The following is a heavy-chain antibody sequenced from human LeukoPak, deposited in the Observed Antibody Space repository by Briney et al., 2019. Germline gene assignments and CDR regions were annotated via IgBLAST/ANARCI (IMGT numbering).Heavy chain of an antibody. Sequence: GGSLRLSCATSGFSFTDYPMNWVRRAPGKGLEWISNIRTTAEGAKYAYYADSVKGRVTISRDDGKNTLYLHMNSLRDDDTAVYYCATGQRYAFDYWGQGILVTVSS. CDR3: ATGQRYAFDY. CDR2: IRTTAEGAKYA. D-gene: IGHD3-9*01. V-gene: IGHV3-48*02. CDR1: GFSFTDYP. J-gene: IGHJ4*02.